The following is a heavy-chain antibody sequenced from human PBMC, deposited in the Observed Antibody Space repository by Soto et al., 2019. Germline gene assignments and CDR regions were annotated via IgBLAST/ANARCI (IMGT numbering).Heavy chain of an antibody. J-gene: IGHJ4*02. D-gene: IGHD6-13*01. V-gene: IGHV4-30-4*01. CDR1: GDSISSGDYY. CDR2: IYYSGNT. Sequence: QVQLRESGPGLVKPSQTLSLTCTVSGDSISSGDYYWSWIRQPPGKGLEWIGCIYYSGNTYYNPSLKGRFCISVDTTKNQFSLQLSSVTLSDTAVYYCASDFKPYCSPPGPLDYWGLGTLVTVSS. CDR3: ASDFKPYCSPPGPLDY.